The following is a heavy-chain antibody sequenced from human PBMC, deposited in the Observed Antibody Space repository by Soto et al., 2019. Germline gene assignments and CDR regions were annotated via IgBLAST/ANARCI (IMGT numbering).Heavy chain of an antibody. V-gene: IGHV3-64D*08. CDR1: GFTFSSYA. CDR2: ISSNGGST. CDR3: VKGSHYYGSGSYYYYYGMDV. J-gene: IGHJ6*02. Sequence: GGSLRLSCSASGFTFSSYAMHWVRQAPGKGLEYVSAISSNGGSTYYADSVKGRFTISRDNSKNTLYLQMSSLRAEDTAVYYCVKGSHYYGSGSYYYYYGMDVWGQGTTVTVSS. D-gene: IGHD3-10*01.